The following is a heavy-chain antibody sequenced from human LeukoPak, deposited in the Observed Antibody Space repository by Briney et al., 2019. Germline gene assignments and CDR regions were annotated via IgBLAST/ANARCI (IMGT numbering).Heavy chain of an antibody. Sequence: ASVKVSCKASGYTFTSYYMHWVRQAPGQGLEWMGIINPGGGSTSYAQKFQGRVTMTRDTSTSTVYMELSSLRSEDTAVYYCARSVLPAAAAQRGAFDIWGQGTMVTVSS. D-gene: IGHD6-13*01. CDR2: INPGGGST. V-gene: IGHV1-46*01. J-gene: IGHJ3*02. CDR1: GYTFTSYY. CDR3: ARSVLPAAAAQRGAFDI.